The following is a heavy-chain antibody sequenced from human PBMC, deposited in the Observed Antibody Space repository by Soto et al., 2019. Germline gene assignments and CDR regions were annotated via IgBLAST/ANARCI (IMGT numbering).Heavy chain of an antibody. V-gene: IGHV4-34*01. J-gene: IGHJ6*03. Sequence: SGTLSLTCAVYGGSFSGYYWSGIRQPPGKGLEWIGEINHSGSTNYNPSLKSRVTISVDTSKNQLSLKLSSVTAADTAVYYCARAKIRGGYYYYYYMDVWGKGTTVTVSS. D-gene: IGHD3-16*01. CDR1: GGSFSGYY. CDR2: INHSGST. CDR3: ARAKIRGGYYYYYYMDV.